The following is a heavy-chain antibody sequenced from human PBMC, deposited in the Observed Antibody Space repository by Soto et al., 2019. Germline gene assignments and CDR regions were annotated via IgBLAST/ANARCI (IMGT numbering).Heavy chain of an antibody. V-gene: IGHV3-23*01. CDR2: ISGSGGST. CDR3: AKDFLWFGEQMGLFFFDY. D-gene: IGHD3-10*01. Sequence: GGSLRLSCAASGFTFSSYAMSWVRQAPGKGLEWVSAISGSGGSTYYADSVKGRFTISRDNSKNTLYLQMNSLRAEDTAVYYCAKDFLWFGEQMGLFFFDYWGQGTLVTVSS. CDR1: GFTFSSYA. J-gene: IGHJ4*02.